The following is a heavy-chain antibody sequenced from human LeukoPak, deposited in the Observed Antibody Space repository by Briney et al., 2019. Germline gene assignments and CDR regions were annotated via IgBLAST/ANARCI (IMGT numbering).Heavy chain of an antibody. D-gene: IGHD3-3*01. CDR1: GYTFTSYG. J-gene: IGHJ4*02. V-gene: IGHV1-18*01. CDR2: ISAYNGNT. CDR3: ARENNDFWSGYPIDY. Sequence: GASVKVSCKASGYTFTSYGISWVRQAPGQGLEWMGWISAYNGNTNYAQKPQGRVTMTTDTSTSTAYMELRSLRSDDTAVYYCARENNDFWSGYPIDYWGQGTLVTVSS.